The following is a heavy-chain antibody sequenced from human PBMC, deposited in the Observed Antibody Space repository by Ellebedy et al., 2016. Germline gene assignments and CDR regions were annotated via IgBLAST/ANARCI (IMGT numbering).Heavy chain of an antibody. J-gene: IGHJ6*02. Sequence: SETLSLTXTVSNGSISTGDDCWSWLRQQPGKGLEWIGYVYSSGGTYYNPSLESRVTISVDTSKNQFSLKLSSVTAADTAVYYCARFGHQQLVPLNYYYYGMDVWGQGTTVTVSS. CDR1: NGSISTGDDC. CDR3: ARFGHQQLVPLNYYYYGMDV. CDR2: VYSSGGT. V-gene: IGHV4-30-4*08. D-gene: IGHD6-13*01.